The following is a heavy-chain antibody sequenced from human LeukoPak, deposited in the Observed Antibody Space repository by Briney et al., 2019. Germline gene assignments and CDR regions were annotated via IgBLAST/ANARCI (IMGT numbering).Heavy chain of an antibody. V-gene: IGHV3-30-3*01. CDR1: GFTFSTYF. J-gene: IGHJ4*02. Sequence: GGSLRLSCEASGFTFSTYFMHWVRQAPGKGLEWVAVISYDGSNKYYADSVKGRFTISRDNSKNTLYLQMNSLRAEDTAVYYCARDRIVVVVAAIFSYWGQGTLVTVSS. CDR2: ISYDGSNK. CDR3: ARDRIVVVVAAIFSY. D-gene: IGHD2-15*01.